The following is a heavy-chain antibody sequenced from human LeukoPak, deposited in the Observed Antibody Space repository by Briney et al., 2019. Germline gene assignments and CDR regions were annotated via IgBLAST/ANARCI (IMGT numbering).Heavy chain of an antibody. Sequence: GGSLRLSCAASGFTFSSYWMHWVRQAPGKGLVWVSRINSDGSSTSYADSVKGRFTISRDNAKNTLYLQMNGLRAEDTAVYYCASIVGATTGLDYWGQGTLVTVSS. CDR3: ASIVGATTGLDY. J-gene: IGHJ4*02. CDR1: GFTFSSYW. V-gene: IGHV3-74*01. D-gene: IGHD1-26*01. CDR2: INSDGSST.